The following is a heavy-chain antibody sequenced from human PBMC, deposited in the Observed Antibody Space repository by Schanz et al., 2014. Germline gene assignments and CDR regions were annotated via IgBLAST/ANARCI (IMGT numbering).Heavy chain of an antibody. Sequence: QVQLVQSGAEAKKPGASVKVSCKASGYTFISYGIKWVRQAPGQGLEWMGWISAYNGHTDYAQKLQGRVTLTTDTSTSTAYMELRNLRSDNTAVYYCARAKRFGDMDVWGQGTTVTVSS. V-gene: IGHV1-18*01. J-gene: IGHJ6*02. D-gene: IGHD3-10*01. CDR3: ARAKRFGDMDV. CDR1: GYTFISYG. CDR2: ISAYNGHT.